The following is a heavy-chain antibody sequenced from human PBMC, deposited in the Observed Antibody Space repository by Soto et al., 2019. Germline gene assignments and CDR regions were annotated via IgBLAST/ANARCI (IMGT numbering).Heavy chain of an antibody. Sequence: QVQLVQSGAEVKKPGASVKVSCKASGYTFTSYDIIWVRQATGQGLEWMGWMNPSTGNTDSAEKFQGGLTMTRNTSISTVYMELSSLSFEDKAVYYCARGRIIVAGGFDPWGQGTLVTVSS. CDR2: MNPSTGNT. J-gene: IGHJ5*02. D-gene: IGHD6-19*01. CDR1: GYTFTSYD. V-gene: IGHV1-8*01. CDR3: ARGRIIVAGGFDP.